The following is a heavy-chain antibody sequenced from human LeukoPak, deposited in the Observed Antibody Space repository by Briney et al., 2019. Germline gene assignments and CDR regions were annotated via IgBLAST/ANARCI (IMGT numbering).Heavy chain of an antibody. V-gene: IGHV3-11*01. CDR1: GFTFSDYY. CDR2: ISSNGNTM. D-gene: IGHD6-13*01. Sequence: GGSLRLSCAASGFTFSDYYMSWIRQAPGKGLEWVSYISSNGNTMYYADSVKGRFTISRANAKNSLYLQMNSLRADDTAVYYCVRFVSAATAGRSTGFDSWGRGTLVTVSS. J-gene: IGHJ5*01. CDR3: VRFVSAATAGRSTGFDS.